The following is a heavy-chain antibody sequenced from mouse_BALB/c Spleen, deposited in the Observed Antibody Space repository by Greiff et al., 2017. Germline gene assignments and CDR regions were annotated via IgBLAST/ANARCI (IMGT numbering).Heavy chain of an antibody. CDR3: ARKRGDGFDY. CDR1: GYTFTSYW. Sequence: VKLVESGAELAKPGASVTMSCKASGYTFTSYWLHWVKQRPGQDLEWIGYINPSTGYTEYNQKFKDKATLTADTSSSTAYMQLSSLTSEDSAVYYCARKRGDGFDYWGQGTTLTVSS. V-gene: IGHV1-4*01. CDR2: INPSTGYT. D-gene: IGHD2-3*01. J-gene: IGHJ2*01.